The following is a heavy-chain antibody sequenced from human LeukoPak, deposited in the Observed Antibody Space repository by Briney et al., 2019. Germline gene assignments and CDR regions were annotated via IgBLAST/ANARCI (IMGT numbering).Heavy chain of an antibody. V-gene: IGHV3-21*01. CDR2: VSSSSGYL. J-gene: IGHJ4*02. CDR3: ARDERGIDY. D-gene: IGHD6-13*01. CDR1: GFTFSTYR. Sequence: GGSLRLSCAASGFTFSTYRMNWVRQAPGKGLEWVSSVSSSSGYLYYADSVRGRFTISRDNAKGSVLLQMNSLRADDTAVYYCARDERGIDYWGQGTLVTVSS.